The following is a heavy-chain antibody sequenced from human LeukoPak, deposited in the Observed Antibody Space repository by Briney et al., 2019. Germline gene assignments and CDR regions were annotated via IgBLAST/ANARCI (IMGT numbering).Heavy chain of an antibody. CDR3: AKKPVGFDP. D-gene: IGHD1-14*01. CDR2: IDGSGGFA. J-gene: IGHJ5*02. CDR1: GFTFSSDA. V-gene: IGHV3-23*01. Sequence: GGSLRLSCAASGFTFSSDAMTWVRQAPGKGLEWVSSIDGSGGFAYYADSVKGRFTISRDNSKNTLYLQMNSLRAEDTAIYYCAKKPVGFDPWGQGTLVTVSS.